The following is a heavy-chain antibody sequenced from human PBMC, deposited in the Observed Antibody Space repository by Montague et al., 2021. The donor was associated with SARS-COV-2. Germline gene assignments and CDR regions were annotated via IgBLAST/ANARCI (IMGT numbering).Heavy chain of an antibody. V-gene: IGHV4-59*08. CDR1: GVSVTDYY. Sequence: SETRSLTCTVSGVSVTDYYWSWIRQPPGKGLEWVGDVLYNKGTNLNPSLKSRVAISVDTPKNQFSLRLTSVTAADTAFYYCLRHPHYDGLNGPPDFWDQGTLVTASS. CDR3: LRHPHYDGLNGPPDF. J-gene: IGHJ4*02. D-gene: IGHD3-9*01. CDR2: VLYNKGT.